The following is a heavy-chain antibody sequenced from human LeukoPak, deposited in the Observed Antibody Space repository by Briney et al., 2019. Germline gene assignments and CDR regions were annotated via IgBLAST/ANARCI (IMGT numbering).Heavy chain of an antibody. Sequence: GGSLRLSCAASGFTFSSYAMSWVRQAPGKGLEWVSAISGSGGSTYYADSVKGRFTISRDNSKNTLYLRMNSLRAEDTAVYYCARDGDGGWYSSYFDYWGQGTLVTVSS. D-gene: IGHD6-19*01. CDR1: GFTFSSYA. CDR2: ISGSGGST. J-gene: IGHJ4*02. CDR3: ARDGDGGWYSSYFDY. V-gene: IGHV3-23*01.